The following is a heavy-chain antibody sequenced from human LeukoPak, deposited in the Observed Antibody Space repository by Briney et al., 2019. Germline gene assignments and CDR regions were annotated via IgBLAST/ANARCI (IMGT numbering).Heavy chain of an antibody. J-gene: IGHJ4*02. CDR3: ARDRYGVRSGSCDY. CDR2: ISGDNGNA. CDR1: GYTFTSYG. D-gene: IGHD1-26*01. V-gene: IGHV1-18*01. Sequence: ASVKVSCKASGYTFTSYGISWVRQAPGQGLEWMGWISGDNGNANYAQNLQGRVTMTTDTSTSTAYMELRSLRYDDTAVYYCARDRYGVRSGSCDYWGQGTLVTVSS.